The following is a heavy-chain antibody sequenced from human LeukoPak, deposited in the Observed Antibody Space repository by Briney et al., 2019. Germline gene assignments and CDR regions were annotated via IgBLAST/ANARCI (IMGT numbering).Heavy chain of an antibody. Sequence: GGSLRLSCAASGFTFSSYEMNWVRQAPGKGLEWVSYISSSGSTIYYADSVKGRFTISRDNAKNSLYLQMNSLRAEDTAVYYCARGPDGYSYGYGGIDYWGQGTLVTVSS. CDR1: GFTFSSYE. V-gene: IGHV3-48*03. CDR3: ARGPDGYSYGYGGIDY. J-gene: IGHJ4*02. D-gene: IGHD5-18*01. CDR2: ISSSGSTI.